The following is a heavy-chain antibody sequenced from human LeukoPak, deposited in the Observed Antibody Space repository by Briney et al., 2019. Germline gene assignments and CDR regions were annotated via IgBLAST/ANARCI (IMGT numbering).Heavy chain of an antibody. Sequence: GGSLILSCAASAFTFSNAWMTWVRQAPGKGLEWVGRIKTKTDGGTTDYAAPVKGRFTISRDDSKTTLYLQMNSLKTEDTAVYYCSTATGYSYGYCFDYWGQGTLVTVSS. CDR2: IKTKTDGGTT. CDR3: STATGYSYGYCFDY. CDR1: AFTFSNAW. V-gene: IGHV3-15*01. J-gene: IGHJ4*02. D-gene: IGHD5-18*01.